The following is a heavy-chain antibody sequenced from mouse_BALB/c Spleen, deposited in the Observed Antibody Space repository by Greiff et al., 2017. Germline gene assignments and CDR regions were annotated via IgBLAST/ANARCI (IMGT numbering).Heavy chain of an antibody. CDR1: GFNIKDTY. V-gene: IGHV14-3*02. CDR2: IDPANGNT. CDR3: ARSGAVLRNDAMDY. D-gene: IGHD1-1*01. Sequence: VQLQQSGAELVKPGASVKLSCTASGFNIKDTYMHWVKQRPEQGLEWIGRIDPANGNTKYDPKFQGKATITADTSSNTAYLQLSSLTSEDTAVYYCARSGAVLRNDAMDYWGQGTSVTVSS. J-gene: IGHJ4*01.